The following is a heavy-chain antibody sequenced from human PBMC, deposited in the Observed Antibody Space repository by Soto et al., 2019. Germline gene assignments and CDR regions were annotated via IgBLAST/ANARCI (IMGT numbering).Heavy chain of an antibody. CDR3: ARAIRPYDAFDI. Sequence: EVQLLESGGGLVQPGGSLRLSCAASGFTFSSYAMSWVRQAPGKGLEWVSAISGSGISTYYADSVKGRFTISRDNSKNTLYLQLNSLRPEDTAIYFCARAIRPYDAFDIWGQGTMVTVSS. V-gene: IGHV3-23*01. J-gene: IGHJ3*02. CDR2: ISGSGIST. CDR1: GFTFSSYA. D-gene: IGHD6-6*01.